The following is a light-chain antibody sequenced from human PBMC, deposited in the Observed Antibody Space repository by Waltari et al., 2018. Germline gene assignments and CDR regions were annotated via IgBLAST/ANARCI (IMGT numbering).Light chain of an antibody. J-gene: IGLJ2*01. Sequence: SSELTQDPAVSVALGQTVRITCQGDSLRNYSADWYQQRPGPAPTLVLFSTADRPSGIPDRFSGSSSRDTASLTITGTQAEDEADYYCASRDPTANAVVFGGGTKLTVL. V-gene: IGLV3-19*01. CDR3: ASRDPTANAVV. CDR1: SLRNYS. CDR2: STA.